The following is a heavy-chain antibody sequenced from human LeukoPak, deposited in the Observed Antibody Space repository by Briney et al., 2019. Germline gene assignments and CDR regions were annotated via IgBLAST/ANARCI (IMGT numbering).Heavy chain of an antibody. V-gene: IGHV4-61*08. J-gene: IGHJ4*02. Sequence: PSETLSLTCTVSGGSISSGDYYWSWIRQPPGKGLEWIGYIYYSGSTNYNPSLKSRVTISVDTSKNQFSLKLSSVTAADTAVYYCASSGSGSYYNGLLDYWGQGTLVTVSS. CDR2: IYYSGST. D-gene: IGHD3-10*01. CDR1: GGSISSGDYY. CDR3: ASSGSGSYYNGLLDY.